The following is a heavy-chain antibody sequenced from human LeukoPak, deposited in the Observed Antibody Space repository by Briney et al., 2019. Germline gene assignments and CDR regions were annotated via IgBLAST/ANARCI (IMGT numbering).Heavy chain of an antibody. V-gene: IGHV4-4*07. CDR2: IYTSGST. CDR1: GGSISSYY. D-gene: IGHD2-2*01. J-gene: IGHJ6*02. Sequence: SETLSLTCTVSGGSISSYYWSWIRQPAGKGLEWIGRIYTSGSTNYNPSLKSRVTMSVDTSKNQSSLKLSSVTAADTAVYYCARDVPHLPAAKYYYYGMDVWGQGTTVTVSS. CDR3: ARDVPHLPAAKYYYYGMDV.